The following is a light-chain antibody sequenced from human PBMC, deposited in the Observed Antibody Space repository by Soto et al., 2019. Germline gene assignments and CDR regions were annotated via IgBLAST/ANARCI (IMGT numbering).Light chain of an antibody. CDR2: EGS. V-gene: IGLV2-23*01. CDR1: SSDVGNYNL. J-gene: IGLJ1*01. Sequence: QSVLTQPASVSGSPGQSITISCTGTSSDVGNYNLVSWYQQHPGKAPKLMIYEGSKRPSGVSNRFSGSKSGNTASLTISILQAEDEADYYCCSYAGSNTYVFGTGTKVTVL. CDR3: CSYAGSNTYV.